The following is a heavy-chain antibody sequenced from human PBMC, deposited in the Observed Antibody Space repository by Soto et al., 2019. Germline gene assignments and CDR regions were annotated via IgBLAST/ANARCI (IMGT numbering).Heavy chain of an antibody. D-gene: IGHD1-26*01. CDR3: ARTGASYYVDGASDYFDY. J-gene: IGHJ4*02. Sequence: SETLSLTCTVSGGSISSGGYYWSWIRQPPGKGLEWIGYIYYSGSTNYNPSLKSRVTISVDTSKNQFSLKLSSVTAADTAVYYCARTGASYYVDGASDYFDYWGQGTLVTVSS. CDR1: GGSISSGGYY. V-gene: IGHV4-61*08. CDR2: IYYSGST.